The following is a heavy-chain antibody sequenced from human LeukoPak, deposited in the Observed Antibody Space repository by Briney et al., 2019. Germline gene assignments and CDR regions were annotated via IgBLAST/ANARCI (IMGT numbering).Heavy chain of an antibody. V-gene: IGHV3-21*05. CDR1: GFTFSSYE. Sequence: GGSLRLSCAASGFTFSSYEMNWVRQAPGKGLEWVSYISSSSSYIYYADSVKGRFTISRDKDKNSVYLQMTSLRAEDTAVYYCARESGSRSYYYYMDVWGKGTTVTVSS. CDR2: ISSSSSYI. D-gene: IGHD2-2*01. J-gene: IGHJ6*03. CDR3: ARESGSRSYYYYMDV.